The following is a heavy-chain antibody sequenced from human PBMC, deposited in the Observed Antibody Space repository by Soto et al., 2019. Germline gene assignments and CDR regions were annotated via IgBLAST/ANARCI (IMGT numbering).Heavy chain of an antibody. D-gene: IGHD2-21*02. V-gene: IGHV1-69*09. Sequence: QVQLVQSGTEVKKPGSSVKVSCKASGGTFSSSGFSWVRQAPGQGLEWMGMIVPSLDTTKYAQKFQARVTITADQFTSKAYMELSSLRSEDTAVYYCARGPQPRGTADRYAVAVWGQGTRVIVSS. CDR2: IVPSLDTT. J-gene: IGHJ6*02. CDR1: GGTFSSSG. CDR3: ARGPQPRGTADRYAVAV.